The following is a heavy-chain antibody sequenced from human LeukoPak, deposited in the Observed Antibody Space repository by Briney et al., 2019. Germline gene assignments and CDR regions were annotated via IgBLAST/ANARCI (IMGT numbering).Heavy chain of an antibody. V-gene: IGHV4-39*07. Sequence: SETLSLTCTVSGGSISSSSYYWGWIRQPPGKGLEWIGYIYHSGSTYYNPSLKSRVTISVDRSKNQFSLKLSSVTAADTAVYYCARERPPAGTFDYWGQGTLVTVSS. CDR1: GGSISSSSYY. CDR2: IYHSGST. D-gene: IGHD6-13*01. J-gene: IGHJ4*02. CDR3: ARERPPAGTFDY.